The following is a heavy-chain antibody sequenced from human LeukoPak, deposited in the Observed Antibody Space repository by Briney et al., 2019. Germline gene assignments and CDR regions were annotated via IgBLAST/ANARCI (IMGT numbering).Heavy chain of an antibody. CDR2: IYYSGST. CDR1: GGSISSGAYY. D-gene: IGHD3-10*01. CDR3: ARGRYYNVFFDY. J-gene: IGHJ4*02. Sequence: SETLSLTCTVSGGSISSGAYYWSWIRQHPGKGLEWIGYIYYSGSTYYNPSLKSRVTISVDTSKNQFSLKLSSVTAADTAVYYCARGRYYNVFFDYWGQGTLVTVSS. V-gene: IGHV4-31*03.